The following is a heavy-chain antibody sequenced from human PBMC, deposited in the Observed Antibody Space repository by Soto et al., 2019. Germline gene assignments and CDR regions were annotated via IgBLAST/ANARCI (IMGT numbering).Heavy chain of an antibody. Sequence: SETLSLTCTVSGGSISSYYWSWIRHPPGKGLEWIGYIYYSGSTNYNPSLKSRVTISVDTSKNQFSLKLSSVTAADTAVYYCARSSAREMATPDYWGQGTLVTVSS. CDR1: GGSISSYY. CDR2: IYYSGST. CDR3: ARSSAREMATPDY. D-gene: IGHD5-12*01. J-gene: IGHJ4*02. V-gene: IGHV4-59*01.